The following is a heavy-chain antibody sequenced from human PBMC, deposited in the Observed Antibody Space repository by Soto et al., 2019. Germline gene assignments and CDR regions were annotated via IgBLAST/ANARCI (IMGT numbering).Heavy chain of an antibody. Sequence: SVKVSCKASGGTFRNYGIGWVRQAPGQGLEWMGGIIPVFGTTNYAQKFQGRVTITADESTSTAYIEVSSLRSEDTAMFYCGRXCSGGSCHTLDYYGMDVWGQGTTVTVSS. D-gene: IGHD2-15*01. CDR3: GRXCSGGSCHTLDYYGMDV. V-gene: IGHV1-69*13. CDR2: IIPVFGTT. CDR1: GGTFRNYG. J-gene: IGHJ6*02.